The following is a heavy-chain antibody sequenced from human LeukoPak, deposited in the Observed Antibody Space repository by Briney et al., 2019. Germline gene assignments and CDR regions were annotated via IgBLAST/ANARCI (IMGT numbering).Heavy chain of an antibody. Sequence: SETLSLTCAVSGGSISSGGYSWSWIRQPPGKGLEWIGYIYHSGSTYYNPSLKSRVTISIDRSKNQFSLKLSSVTAADTAVYYCARRDYGGNSPYFDPWGQGTLVTVSS. CDR1: GGSISSGGYS. J-gene: IGHJ5*02. V-gene: IGHV4-30-2*01. D-gene: IGHD4-23*01. CDR3: ARRDYGGNSPYFDP. CDR2: IYHSGST.